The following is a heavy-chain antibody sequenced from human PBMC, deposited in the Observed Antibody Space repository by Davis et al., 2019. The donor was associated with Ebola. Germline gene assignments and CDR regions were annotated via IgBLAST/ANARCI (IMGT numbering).Heavy chain of an antibody. CDR1: GFSFSSYS. Sequence: GGSLRLSCAASGFSFSSYSMNWVRQAPGKGLEWLSYISTSSRTIYYADSVKGRFTISRDNSKNTLYLQMNSLRAEDTALYYCAKDRAAVADWYFDLWGRGTLVTVSS. J-gene: IGHJ2*01. D-gene: IGHD6-19*01. V-gene: IGHV3-48*01. CDR2: ISTSSRTI. CDR3: AKDRAAVADWYFDL.